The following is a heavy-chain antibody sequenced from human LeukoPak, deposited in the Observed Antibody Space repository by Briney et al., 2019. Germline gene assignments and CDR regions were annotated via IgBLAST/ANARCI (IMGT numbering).Heavy chain of an antibody. CDR3: ARGRKELSRLYYFDY. J-gene: IGHJ4*02. Sequence: SVKVSCKASGGTFSSYAISWVRQAPGQGLEWMGGIIPIFGTANYAQKFQGRVTITTDESTSTAYIELSSLRSEDTAVYYCARGRKELSRLYYFDYWGQGTLVTVSS. V-gene: IGHV1-69*05. D-gene: IGHD1-7*01. CDR2: IIPIFGTA. CDR1: GGTFSSYA.